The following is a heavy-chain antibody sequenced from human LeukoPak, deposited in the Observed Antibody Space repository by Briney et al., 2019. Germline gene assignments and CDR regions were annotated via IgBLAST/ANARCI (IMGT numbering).Heavy chain of an antibody. J-gene: IGHJ4*02. D-gene: IGHD6-13*01. CDR3: AKRSSSSWLDY. CDR1: GFTFSSYG. CDR2: ISYDGSNK. Sequence: GGSLRLSCAASGFTFSSYGMHWVRQAPGKGLEWVAVISYDGSNKYYADSVKGRFTISRDNSKNTLYLQMNSLRAEDTAVYYCAKRSSSSWLDYWGQGTLVTVSS. V-gene: IGHV3-30*18.